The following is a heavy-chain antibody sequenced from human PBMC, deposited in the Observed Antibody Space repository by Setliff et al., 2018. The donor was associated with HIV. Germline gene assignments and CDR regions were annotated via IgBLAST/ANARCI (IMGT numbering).Heavy chain of an antibody. CDR1: GYTFTDYY. CDR2: VDPEDGET. Sequence: ASVKVSCKVSGYTFTDYYMHWVQQAPGKGLEWMGLVDPEDGETIYAEKFQGRVTITADTSTDTAYMELSSLRSEDTAVYYCARDHMITFGGVPYGMDVWGQGTTVTAP. J-gene: IGHJ6*02. V-gene: IGHV1-69-2*01. D-gene: IGHD3-16*01. CDR3: ARDHMITFGGVPYGMDV.